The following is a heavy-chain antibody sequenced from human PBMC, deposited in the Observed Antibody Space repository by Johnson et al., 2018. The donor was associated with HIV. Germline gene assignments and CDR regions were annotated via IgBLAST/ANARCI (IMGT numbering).Heavy chain of an antibody. J-gene: IGHJ3*02. CDR2: IYSGGTT. Sequence: VQLVESGGGLAQPGGSLRLSCAASGFSVSSNYMTWVRQAPGKGLEWVSVIYSGGTTWYADSVKGRFTISRDSSKNTLYLQMNSLRAEDTAVYYCGRDINYSNYVTDAFDIWGQGTVVTVSS. CDR1: GFSVSSNY. CDR3: GRDINYSNYVTDAFDI. D-gene: IGHD4-11*01. V-gene: IGHV3-66*02.